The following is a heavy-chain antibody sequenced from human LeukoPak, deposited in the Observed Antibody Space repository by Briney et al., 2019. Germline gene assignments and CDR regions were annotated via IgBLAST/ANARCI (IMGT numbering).Heavy chain of an antibody. J-gene: IGHJ6*02. D-gene: IGHD1-7*01. CDR2: IYYSGST. CDR3: ARRLRNWNYQISYMDV. CDR1: GGSISSSSYY. Sequence: SETLSLTCTVSGGSISSSSYYWGWIRPPPGKGLEWIGSIYYSGSTYYNPSLKRRATISVDTSKNQFSLKLSTVTAADTAVYYCARRLRNWNYQISYMDVWGQGTTVTVSS. V-gene: IGHV4-39*01.